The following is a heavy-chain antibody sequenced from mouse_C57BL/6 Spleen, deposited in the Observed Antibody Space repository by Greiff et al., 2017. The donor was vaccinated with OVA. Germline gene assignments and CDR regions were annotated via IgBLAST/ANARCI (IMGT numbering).Heavy chain of an antibody. D-gene: IGHD1-1*01. CDR1: GYTFTSYW. Sequence: QVQLQQPGAELVKPGASVKLSCKASGYTFTSYWMHWAKQRPGQGLEWIGMIHPNSGSTNYNEKFKSKATLTVDKSSSTAYMQLSSLTSEDSAVYYCARRYYGSSPYYFDYWGQGTTLTVSS. CDR2: IHPNSGST. V-gene: IGHV1-64*01. J-gene: IGHJ2*01. CDR3: ARRYYGSSPYYFDY.